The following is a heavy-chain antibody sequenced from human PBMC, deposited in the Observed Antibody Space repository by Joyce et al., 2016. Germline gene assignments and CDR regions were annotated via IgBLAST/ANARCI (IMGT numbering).Heavy chain of an antibody. Sequence: QVQLQESGPGLVKPSQTLSLTCTVSGGSISSGDYYWSWSRQPPGKGLEWFGYIYYSGSTYYNPSLKSRGSIAIDTSKNQVSLKLSSVTAADTAVYYCARDPSRTGHRFVDYWGQGTLVTVSS. J-gene: IGHJ4*02. CDR1: GGSISSGDYY. CDR2: IYYSGST. CDR3: ARDPSRTGHRFVDY. V-gene: IGHV4-30-4*01. D-gene: IGHD7-27*01.